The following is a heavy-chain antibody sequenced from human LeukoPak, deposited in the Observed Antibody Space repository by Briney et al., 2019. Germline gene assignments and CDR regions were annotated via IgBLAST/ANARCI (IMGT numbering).Heavy chain of an antibody. CDR2: FDPEDGET. CDR3: ATAGSKLERLVSWFDP. J-gene: IGHJ5*02. CDR1: GYTLTELS. D-gene: IGHD1-1*01. Sequence: ASVKVSCEVSGYTLTELSMHWVRQAPGKGLEWMGGFDPEDGETIYAQKFQGRVTMTEDTSTDTAYMELSSLRSEDTAVYYCATAGSKLERLVSWFDPWGQGTLVTVSS. V-gene: IGHV1-24*01.